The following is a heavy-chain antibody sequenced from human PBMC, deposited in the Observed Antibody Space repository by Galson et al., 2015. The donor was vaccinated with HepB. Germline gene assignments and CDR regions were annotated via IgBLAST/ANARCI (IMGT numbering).Heavy chain of an antibody. D-gene: IGHD3-22*01. CDR3: ARGVGIPVWVVITTTVNWFDP. CDR1: GGSISSGGYY. V-gene: IGHV4-31*03. Sequence: LSLTCTVSGGSISSGGYYWSWIRQHPGKGLEWIGYIYYSGSTYYNPSLKSRVTISVDTSKNQFSLKLSSVTAADTAVYYCARGVGIPVWVVITTTVNWFDPWGQGTLVTVSS. J-gene: IGHJ5*02. CDR2: IYYSGST.